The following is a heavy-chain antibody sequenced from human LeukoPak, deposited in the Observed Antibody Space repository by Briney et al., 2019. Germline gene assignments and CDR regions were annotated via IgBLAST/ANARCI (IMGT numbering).Heavy chain of an antibody. V-gene: IGHV3-74*01. Sequence: GGSLRLSCAASGFTYSSYWMHWVRQAPGKGLVWVSRINSDGSSTSYADSVKGRLTISRDNAKNTLYLQMNSLRAEDTAVYYCARDYGSGSYPDYWGQGTLVTVSS. D-gene: IGHD3-10*01. CDR3: ARDYGSGSYPDY. J-gene: IGHJ4*02. CDR1: GFTYSSYW. CDR2: INSDGSST.